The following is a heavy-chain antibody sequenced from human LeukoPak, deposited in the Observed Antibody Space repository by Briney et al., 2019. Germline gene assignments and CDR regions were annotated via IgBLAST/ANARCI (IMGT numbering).Heavy chain of an antibody. Sequence: PGVSLRLSCAASKFTFSHYGMHWVRQAPGKGLEWVAVIWNDGSSQYYADSVKGRFTVSRDNSQKTLYLQMNGLRPEDTAVYYCAKDAERGFDYSNSLDKWGQGTLVTVSS. CDR3: AKDAERGFDYSNSLDK. CDR2: IWNDGSSQ. V-gene: IGHV3-33*06. CDR1: KFTFSHYG. J-gene: IGHJ4*02. D-gene: IGHD4-11*01.